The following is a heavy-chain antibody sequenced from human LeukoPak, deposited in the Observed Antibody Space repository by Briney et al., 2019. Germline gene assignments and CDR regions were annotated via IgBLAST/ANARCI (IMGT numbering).Heavy chain of an antibody. V-gene: IGHV3-48*04. CDR1: GFTFSSYS. J-gene: IGHJ4*02. D-gene: IGHD2-2*01. Sequence: GGSLRLSCAASGFTFSSYSMNWVRQAPGKGLEWVSYISSSSSTIYYADSVKGRFTISRDNAKNSLYLQMNSLRAEDTAVYYCARYCSSTSCSPFDYWGQGTLVTVSS. CDR3: ARYCSSTSCSPFDY. CDR2: ISSSSSTI.